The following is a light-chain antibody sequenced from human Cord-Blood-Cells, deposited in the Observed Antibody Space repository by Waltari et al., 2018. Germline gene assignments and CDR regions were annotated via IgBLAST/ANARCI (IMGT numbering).Light chain of an antibody. CDR2: EVS. J-gene: IGLJ1*01. CDR3: SSYAGSNNYV. CDR1: SSDVGGYNY. V-gene: IGLV2-8*01. Sequence: QSALTQPPSASGSPGQSVTISCTGTSSDVGGYNYVSWYQQHPGKAPELMIYEVSKRPSWIPDRFSGSKSGNTAALTVSGLQAEDEADYYCSSYAGSNNYVFGTGTKVTVL.